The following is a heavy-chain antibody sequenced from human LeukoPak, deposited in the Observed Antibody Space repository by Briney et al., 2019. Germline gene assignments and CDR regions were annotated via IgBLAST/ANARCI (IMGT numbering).Heavy chain of an antibody. J-gene: IGHJ4*02. CDR1: GFIFSDYG. CDR3: AKEGTASKPSDLDY. V-gene: IGHV3-30*02. Sequence: GGSLRLSCAASGFIFSDYGMHWVRQAPGKGLQWMAFIRYDGSNKYYLDSVKGRFTISRDSSKNTLYLQMNSLRAEDTAVYYCAKEGTASKPSDLDYWGQGTLVTVSS. D-gene: IGHD1/OR15-1a*01. CDR2: IRYDGSNK.